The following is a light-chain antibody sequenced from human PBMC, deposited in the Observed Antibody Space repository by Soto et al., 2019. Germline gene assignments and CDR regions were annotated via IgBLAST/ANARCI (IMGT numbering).Light chain of an antibody. J-gene: IGKJ4*01. CDR3: QQYDNLPT. Sequence: IQMTQSPSSLSASSLYRVAITCRASHDINNYLSWYQQKPGKAPKLLIYDASNLERGVPSRFSGSGYGTDFTFTISSLQPEDIATYYCQQYDNLPTFGGGTKVDI. CDR2: DAS. V-gene: IGKV1-33*01. CDR1: HDINNY.